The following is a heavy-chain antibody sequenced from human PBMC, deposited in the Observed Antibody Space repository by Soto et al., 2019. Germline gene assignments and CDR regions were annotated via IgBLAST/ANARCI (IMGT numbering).Heavy chain of an antibody. CDR3: AREGRGYCSSTSCPYYYYYYMDV. CDR2: TYYRSKWYN. D-gene: IGHD2-2*01. CDR1: GDSVSSNSAA. V-gene: IGHV6-1*01. Sequence: SQTLSLTCAISGDSVSSNSAAWNWIRQSPSRGLEWLGRTYYRSKWYNDYAVSVKSRITINPDTSKNQFSLQLNSVTPEDTAVYYCAREGRGYCSSTSCPYYYYYYMDVWGKGTTVTVSS. J-gene: IGHJ6*03.